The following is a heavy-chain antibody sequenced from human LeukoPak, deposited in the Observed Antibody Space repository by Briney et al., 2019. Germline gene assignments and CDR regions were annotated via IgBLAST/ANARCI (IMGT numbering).Heavy chain of an antibody. CDR2: IYYSGGT. Sequence: PSETLSLTCTVSGGSISSYYWSWIRQPPGKGLEWIGYIYYSGGTNYNPSLKSRVTISVDTSKNQFSLKLSSVTAADTAVYYCARDGFGAFDIWGQGTMVTVSS. V-gene: IGHV4-59*01. CDR3: ARDGFGAFDI. CDR1: GGSISSYY. D-gene: IGHD3-16*01. J-gene: IGHJ3*02.